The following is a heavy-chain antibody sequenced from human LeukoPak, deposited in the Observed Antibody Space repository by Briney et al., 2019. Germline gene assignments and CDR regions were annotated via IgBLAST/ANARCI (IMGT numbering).Heavy chain of an antibody. V-gene: IGHV3-7*01. CDR2: IKQDGSEK. J-gene: IGHJ3*02. CDR3: ARVGRIAARPGGAFDI. Sequence: GGSLRLSCAASGFTFSSYWMSWVRQAPGKGLEWVANIKQDGSEKYYVDSVKGRFTISRDNAKNSLYLQMNSLRAEDTAVYYCARVGRIAARPGGAFDIWGQGTMVTVSS. CDR1: GFTFSSYW. D-gene: IGHD6-6*01.